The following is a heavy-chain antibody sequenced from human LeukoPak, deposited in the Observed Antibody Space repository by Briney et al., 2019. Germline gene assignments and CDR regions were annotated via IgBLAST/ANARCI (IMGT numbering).Heavy chain of an antibody. D-gene: IGHD3-9*01. V-gene: IGHV4-34*01. CDR2: INHSGST. J-gene: IGHJ4*02. Sequence: SETLSLTCAVYGGSFSGYYWSWTRQPPGKGLEWIGEINHSGSTNYNPSLKSRVTISVDTSKNQFSLKLSSVTAADTAVYYCARSPYDILTKRYYFDYWGQGTLVTVSS. CDR3: ARSPYDILTKRYYFDY. CDR1: GGSFSGYY.